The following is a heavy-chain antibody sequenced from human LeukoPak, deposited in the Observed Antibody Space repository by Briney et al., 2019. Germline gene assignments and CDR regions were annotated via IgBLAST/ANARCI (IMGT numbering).Heavy chain of an antibody. Sequence: SETLSLTCTVSGGSISSHYWSWVRQPPGKGLEWIGDVYDSESTHYKSSLKSRVTISVDTSKNQFSLRLSSVTAADTAVYYCARVLQNYYYLDVWGKGTTVTVSS. D-gene: IGHD3-3*01. V-gene: IGHV4-59*11. CDR2: VYDSEST. J-gene: IGHJ6*03. CDR3: ARVLQNYYYLDV. CDR1: GGSISSHY.